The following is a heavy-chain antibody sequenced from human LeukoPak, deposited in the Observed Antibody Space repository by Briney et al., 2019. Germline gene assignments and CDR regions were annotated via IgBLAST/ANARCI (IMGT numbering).Heavy chain of an antibody. Sequence: SETLSLTCTVSGGSITSYYWSWIRQPPGEALEWIGYIYYSGSTNYNPSLKSRVTISLDTSKNQFSLKLSSVTAADTAVYYCARDGPSMDVWGKGTTVTVSS. CDR2: IYYSGST. V-gene: IGHV4-59*12. CDR3: ARDGPSMDV. J-gene: IGHJ6*03. CDR1: GGSITSYY.